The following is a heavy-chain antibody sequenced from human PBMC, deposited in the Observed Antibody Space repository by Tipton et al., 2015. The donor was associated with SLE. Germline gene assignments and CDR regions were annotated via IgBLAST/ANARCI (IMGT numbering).Heavy chain of an antibody. J-gene: IGHJ4*02. CDR3: ARGFSISRQPGY. CDR1: GGSFSGYY. CDR2: INHSGST. Sequence: TLSLTCAVYGGSFSGYYWSWIRQPPGKGLEWIGEINHSGSTNYNPSLKSRVTISVDTSKNQFSLKLSSVTAADTAVYYCARGFSISRQPGYWGQGTLVTVSS. V-gene: IGHV4-34*01. D-gene: IGHD2-2*01.